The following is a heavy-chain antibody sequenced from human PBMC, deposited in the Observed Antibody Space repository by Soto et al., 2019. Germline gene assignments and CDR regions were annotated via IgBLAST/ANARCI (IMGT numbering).Heavy chain of an antibody. Sequence: ASGKVSWKASGYPFTIYGISGVRQAPGQGLEWMGWISAYNGNTNYAQKLQGRVTMTTDTSTSTAYMELRSLRSDDTAVYYCARDSYDSNPGYWGQGTLVTVSS. CDR1: GYPFTIYG. CDR2: ISAYNGNT. CDR3: ARDSYDSNPGY. D-gene: IGHD3-22*01. V-gene: IGHV1-18*01. J-gene: IGHJ4*02.